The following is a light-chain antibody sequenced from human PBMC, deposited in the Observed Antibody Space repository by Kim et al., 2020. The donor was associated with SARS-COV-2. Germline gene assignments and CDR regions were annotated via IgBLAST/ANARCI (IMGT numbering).Light chain of an antibody. J-gene: IGKJ1*01. V-gene: IGKV1-39*01. CDR1: QDIDTY. CDR2: ATS. CDR3: QQSHRTPRT. Sequence: DIQMTQSPSSLSASVGDRITITCRASQDIDTYLNWYQQKPGEAPKVLIYATSSLQTGVPSRFSGRGSGTGFTLTISSLQPEDFATYYCQQSHRTPRTFGQGTKVDIK.